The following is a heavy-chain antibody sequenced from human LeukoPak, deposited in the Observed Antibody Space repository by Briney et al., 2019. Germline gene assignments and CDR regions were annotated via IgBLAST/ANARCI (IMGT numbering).Heavy chain of an antibody. CDR3: ARDESDSSGYYAY. CDR1: GFTFSSYS. Sequence: GGSLRLSCAASGFTFSSYSMNRVRQAPGKGLEWVSSITIRSGYIYYADSVRGRFTISRDNAKNSLFLQMNSLRAEDTAVYYCARDESDSSGYYAYWGQGTLVTVSS. V-gene: IGHV3-21*01. CDR2: ITIRSGYI. J-gene: IGHJ4*02. D-gene: IGHD3-22*01.